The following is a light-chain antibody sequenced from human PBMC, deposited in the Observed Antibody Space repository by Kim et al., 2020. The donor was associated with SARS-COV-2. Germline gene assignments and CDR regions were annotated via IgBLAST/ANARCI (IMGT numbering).Light chain of an antibody. V-gene: IGKV1-5*03. CDR1: QIFTSW. J-gene: IGKJ2*01. CDR2: KTS. Sequence: ASVGDRGTITCRASQIFTSWLAWYQQKPGKAPDLLIYKTSTLQSGVPSRFSGSRSDTEFTLTISSLQPDDFATYYCQQYNSYPYTFGQGTKLEI. CDR3: QQYNSYPYT.